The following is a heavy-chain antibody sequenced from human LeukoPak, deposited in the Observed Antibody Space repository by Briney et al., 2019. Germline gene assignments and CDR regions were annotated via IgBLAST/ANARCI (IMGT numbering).Heavy chain of an antibody. CDR2: IYYSGST. D-gene: IGHD5-18*01. V-gene: IGHV4-59*08. CDR3: AELVDRAMLLDLRRTTDVDY. Sequence: SETLSLTCTVSGGSISSYYWSWIRQPPGKGLEWIGYIYYSGSTNYNPSLKRRVTISVDTSNNQFSLKLSSLTAADTPVYYCAELVDRAMLLDLRRTTDVDYWGQGTLVTVSP. CDR1: GGSISSYY. J-gene: IGHJ4*02.